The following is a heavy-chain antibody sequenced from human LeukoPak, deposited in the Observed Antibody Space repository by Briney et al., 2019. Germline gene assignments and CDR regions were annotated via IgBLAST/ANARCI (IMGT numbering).Heavy chain of an antibody. Sequence: GGSLRLSCAASGFIFDDYGMSWVRQAPGKGLEWVSVINWNGGRTRYADSVKGRFTISRDNAKNSLYLQMNSLRAEDTALYYCARAILDYYYGSGNYYMDVWGKGTTVTVSS. D-gene: IGHD3-10*01. CDR3: ARAILDYYYGSGNYYMDV. J-gene: IGHJ6*03. CDR1: GFIFDDYG. V-gene: IGHV3-20*04. CDR2: INWNGGRT.